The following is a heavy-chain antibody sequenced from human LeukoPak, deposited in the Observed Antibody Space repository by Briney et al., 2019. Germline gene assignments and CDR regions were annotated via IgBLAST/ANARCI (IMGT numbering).Heavy chain of an antibody. CDR1: GFTFSSYG. V-gene: IGHV3-23*01. CDR2: ISGSGGNT. CDR3: ARDYYGDYHFDY. Sequence: GGSLRLSCAASGFTFSSYGMSWVRQAPGKGLEWVSAISGSGGNTYYADSVKGRFTISRDNSKNTLYLQMSSLRVEDTAVYYCARDYYGDYHFDYWGQGTLVTVSS. J-gene: IGHJ4*02. D-gene: IGHD4-17*01.